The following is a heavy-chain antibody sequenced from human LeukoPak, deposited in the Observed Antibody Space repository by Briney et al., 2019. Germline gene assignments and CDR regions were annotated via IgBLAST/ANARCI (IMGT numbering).Heavy chain of an antibody. CDR1: GFAFSSQA. V-gene: IGHV3-23*01. D-gene: IGHD6-19*01. Sequence: PGGSLRLSCAVSGFAFSSQAMGWVRQAPGKGLEWVSVISDSGSITYYADSVKGRFTISRDNSKNTLFLQMSSLRAEDTAVYYCAKDARRTSGWYFFDYWGRGTLVTVSS. CDR3: AKDARRTSGWYFFDY. J-gene: IGHJ4*02. CDR2: ISDSGSIT.